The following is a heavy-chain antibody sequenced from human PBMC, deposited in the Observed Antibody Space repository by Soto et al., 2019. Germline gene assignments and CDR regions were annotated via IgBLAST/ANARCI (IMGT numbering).Heavy chain of an antibody. Sequence: ASVKGSCKTSRYTFTDYYMHWLRQAPVQGLEWLGWINAKSGGTVYAQKFQGRVTMTRDTSISTAYMKLSGLTSDDTAVYYCARPAYCGGDCYYYFDNWGQGTLVTVSS. J-gene: IGHJ4*02. CDR3: ARPAYCGGDCYYYFDN. D-gene: IGHD2-21*02. CDR1: RYTFTDYY. CDR2: INAKSGGT. V-gene: IGHV1-2*02.